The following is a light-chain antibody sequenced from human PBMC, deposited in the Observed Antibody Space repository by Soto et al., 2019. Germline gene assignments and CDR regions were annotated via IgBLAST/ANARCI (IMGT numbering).Light chain of an antibody. Sequence: DIQMTQSPSTLSASVGDRVTITCRASQSISIWLAWYQQKPGKAPKVLIFDASSLVSGVPSRFSGSGSGTEFTLTISSLQPADFPTYYCQQYKGYSSWTFGHGTKVEIK. J-gene: IGKJ1*01. CDR2: DAS. CDR1: QSISIW. CDR3: QQYKGYSSWT. V-gene: IGKV1-5*01.